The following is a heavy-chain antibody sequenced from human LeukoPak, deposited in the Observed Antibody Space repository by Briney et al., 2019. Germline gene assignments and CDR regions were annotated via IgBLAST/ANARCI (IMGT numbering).Heavy chain of an antibody. Sequence: SVKVSCKASGGTFSSYAISWVRQAPGQGLEWMGRIIPILGIANYAQKFQGRVTITADKSTSTAYMELSSLRSEDTAVYYCARDRRGGYYFDYWGQGTLVTVSS. D-gene: IGHD3-10*01. CDR3: ARDRRGGYYFDY. CDR1: GGTFSSYA. V-gene: IGHV1-69*04. J-gene: IGHJ4*02. CDR2: IIPILGIA.